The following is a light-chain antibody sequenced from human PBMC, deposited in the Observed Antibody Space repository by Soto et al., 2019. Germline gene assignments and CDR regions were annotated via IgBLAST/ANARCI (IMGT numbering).Light chain of an antibody. Sequence: QSVLTQPPSASGTPGQRVTISCSTSSSNLGDNTVNWYQQVPGTAPKLLIYSYDQRPSGVPDRFSGSKSGTSASLAISGLQSEDEAYYYCAAWDASLDGYVFGTGTKLTVL. CDR3: AAWDASLDGYV. CDR2: SYD. J-gene: IGLJ1*01. CDR1: SSNLGDNT. V-gene: IGLV1-44*01.